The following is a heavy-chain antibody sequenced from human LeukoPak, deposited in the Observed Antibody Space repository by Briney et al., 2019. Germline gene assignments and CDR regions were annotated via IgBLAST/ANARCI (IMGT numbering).Heavy chain of an antibody. CDR2: IYSGGST. CDR3: ASSEGPNHYYYYYGMDV. J-gene: IGHJ6*02. Sequence: GGSLRLSCAASGFTVSSNYMSWVRQAPGKGLEWVSVIYSGGSTYYADSVKGRFTISRDNSKNTLYLQMNSLRAKDTAVYYCASSEGPNHYYYYYGMDVWGQGTTVTVSS. D-gene: IGHD3-10*01. CDR1: GFTVSSNY. V-gene: IGHV3-53*01.